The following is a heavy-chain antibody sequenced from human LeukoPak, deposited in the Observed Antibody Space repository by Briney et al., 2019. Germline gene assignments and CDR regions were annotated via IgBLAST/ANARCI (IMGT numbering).Heavy chain of an antibody. V-gene: IGHV1-2*02. CDR3: ARDLGGYSGYDSGSIDY. CDR2: INPNSGGT. CDR1: GYTFTGYY. D-gene: IGHD5-12*01. Sequence: ASVKVSCKASGYTFTGYYMHWVQQAPGQGLEWMGWINPNSGGTNYAQKFQGRVTMTRDTSISTAYMELSRLRSDDTAVYYCARDLGGYSGYDSGSIDYWGQGTLVTVSS. J-gene: IGHJ4*02.